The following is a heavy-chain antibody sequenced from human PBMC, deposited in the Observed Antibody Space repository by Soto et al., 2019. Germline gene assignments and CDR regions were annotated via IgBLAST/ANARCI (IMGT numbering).Heavy chain of an antibody. CDR3: SSRGLLWFGELNHP. D-gene: IGHD3-10*01. CDR1: GGSISSSNW. V-gene: IGHV4-4*02. Sequence: KPSETLSLTCAVSGGSISSSNWWSWVRQPPGKGLEWIGEIYHSGSTNYNPSLKSRVTISVDKSKNQFSLKLSSVTAADTAVYYCSSRGLLWFGELNHPWGQGTLVTVSS. J-gene: IGHJ5*02. CDR2: IYHSGST.